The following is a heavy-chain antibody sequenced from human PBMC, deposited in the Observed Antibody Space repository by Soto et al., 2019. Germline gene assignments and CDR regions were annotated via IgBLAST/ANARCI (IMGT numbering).Heavy chain of an antibody. CDR2: IVVISNTV. V-gene: IGHV1-69*06. J-gene: IGHJ4*02. CDR1: GSTFNNFA. CDR3: ARAIKRWEVHYYFDY. D-gene: IGHD1-26*01. Sequence: QVVLLQSGSEVKEPGSSVMVSCQISGSTFNNFAFSWVRQAPGHGPEWMGGIVVISNTVDYSQRFQDRVTITADTSTNTLYMELGSLTFEDTAVYYCARAIKRWEVHYYFDYWGQGTLVTVSS.